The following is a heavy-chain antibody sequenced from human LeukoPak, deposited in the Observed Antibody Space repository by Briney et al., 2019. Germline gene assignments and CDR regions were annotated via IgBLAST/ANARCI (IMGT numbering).Heavy chain of an antibody. D-gene: IGHD6-13*01. Sequence: GGSLRLSCAASGFTFSSYSMNWVRQAPGKGLEWVSSISSSSSYIYYADSVKGRFTISRDNAKNSLYLQMNSLRAEDTAVYYCARGYLGSSNHWFDPWGQGSLVTVSS. CDR3: ARGYLGSSNHWFDP. CDR2: ISSSSSYI. CDR1: GFTFSSYS. V-gene: IGHV3-21*01. J-gene: IGHJ5*02.